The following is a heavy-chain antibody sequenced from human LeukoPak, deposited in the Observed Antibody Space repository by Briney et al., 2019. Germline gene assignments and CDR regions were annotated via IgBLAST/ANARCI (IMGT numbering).Heavy chain of an antibody. CDR2: ISSSSSTI. J-gene: IGHJ6*02. CDR1: GFTFSSYS. Sequence: GGSLRLSCAASGFTFSSYSMNWVRQAPGKGLEWDSYISSSSSTIYYADSVKGRFTISRDNAKNSLYLQMNSLRAEDTAVYYCARDSPHPYYYGMDVWGQGTTVTVSS. CDR3: ARDSPHPYYYGMDV. V-gene: IGHV3-48*01.